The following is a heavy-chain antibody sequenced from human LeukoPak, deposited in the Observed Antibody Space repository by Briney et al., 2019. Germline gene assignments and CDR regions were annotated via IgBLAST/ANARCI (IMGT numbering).Heavy chain of an antibody. CDR2: IVVGSGST. CDR3: AALPHYYGSGSYYVDY. Sequence: SVKVSCKASGFTFTSSAMQWVRQARGQRLEWIGWIVVGSGSTNYAQKFQERVTITRDMSTSTAYMELSSLRSEDTAVYYCAALPHYYGSGSYYVDYWGQGTLVTVSS. V-gene: IGHV1-58*02. CDR1: GFTFTSSA. J-gene: IGHJ4*02. D-gene: IGHD3-10*01.